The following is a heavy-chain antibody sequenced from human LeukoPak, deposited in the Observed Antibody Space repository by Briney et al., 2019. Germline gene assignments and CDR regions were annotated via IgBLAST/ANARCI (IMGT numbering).Heavy chain of an antibody. CDR1: GYSISSGYY. V-gene: IGHV4-38-2*02. J-gene: IGHJ4*02. D-gene: IGHD3-22*01. Sequence: PSETLSLTCTVSGYSISSGYYWGWIRQPPGKGLEWIGSIYHSGSTYYNPSLKSRVTISVDTSKNQFSLKLSSVTAADTAVYYCVPTRYYYDSSGYYVSCPIFDYWGQGTLVTVSS. CDR3: VPTRYYYDSSGYYVSCPIFDY. CDR2: IYHSGST.